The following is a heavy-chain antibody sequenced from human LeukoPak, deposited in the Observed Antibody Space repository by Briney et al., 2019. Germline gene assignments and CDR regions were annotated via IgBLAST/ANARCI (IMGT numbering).Heavy chain of an antibody. CDR1: GFTFSSYD. CDR3: ARPLVDTAMVSGY. CDR2: LWYDGSNK. V-gene: IGHV3-33*01. D-gene: IGHD5-18*01. J-gene: IGHJ4*02. Sequence: GGSLRLSCAASGFTFSSYDMLWVRQAPGKGLEWVAVLWYDGSNKYYADSVKGRFTISRDNSKNTLYLQMNSLRAEDTAVYYGARPLVDTAMVSGYWGQGTLVTVSS.